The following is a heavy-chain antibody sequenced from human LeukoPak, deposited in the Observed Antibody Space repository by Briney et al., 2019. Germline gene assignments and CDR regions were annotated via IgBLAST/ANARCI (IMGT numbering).Heavy chain of an antibody. V-gene: IGHV3-7*01. D-gene: IGHD1-26*01. J-gene: IGHJ4*02. Sequence: GGSLRLSCAASGFTFSSYWMAWVRQAPGKGLEWVANMKGDESARHQADSVKGRFTISRDNTRNSLYLQMTNLRGDDTAMYYCARDVVGSLDYWGQGTLVTVSS. CDR3: ARDVVGSLDY. CDR1: GFTFSSYW. CDR2: MKGDESAR.